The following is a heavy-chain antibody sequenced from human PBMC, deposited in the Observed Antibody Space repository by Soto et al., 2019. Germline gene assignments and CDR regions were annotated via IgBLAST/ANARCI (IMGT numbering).Heavy chain of an antibody. V-gene: IGHV4-61*01. CDR3: ARERIQLWQNPIDY. Sequence: QVQLQESGPGLVKPSETLSLTCTVSGGSVSSGSYYWSWIRQPPGKGLEWIGYIYYSGSTNYNPSLKSRVTISVDTSKNQFSLKLSSVTAADTAVYYCARERIQLWQNPIDYWGQGTLVTVSS. J-gene: IGHJ4*02. D-gene: IGHD5-18*01. CDR1: GGSVSSGSYY. CDR2: IYYSGST.